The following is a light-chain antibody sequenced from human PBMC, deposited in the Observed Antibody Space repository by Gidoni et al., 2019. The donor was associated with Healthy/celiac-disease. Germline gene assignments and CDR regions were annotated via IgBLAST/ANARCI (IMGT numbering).Light chain of an antibody. V-gene: IGKV3-11*01. Sequence: EIVLTHSPATLSLSPGERATLSCRASQSVSSYLAWYQQKPGQAPRLLIYDASNRVTGIPARFSGSGSGTDFTLTISSLEPEDFAVYYCQQRSNWPPLVTFGGGTKVEIK. CDR2: DAS. CDR3: QQRSNWPPLVT. J-gene: IGKJ4*01. CDR1: QSVSSY.